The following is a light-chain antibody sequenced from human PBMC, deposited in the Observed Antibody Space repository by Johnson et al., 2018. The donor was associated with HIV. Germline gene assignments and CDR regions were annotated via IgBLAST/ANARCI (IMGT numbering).Light chain of an antibody. V-gene: IGLV1-51*02. CDR2: ENN. J-gene: IGLJ1*01. CDR1: SSNIGNNY. CDR3: GTWDSSLSVFYV. Sequence: SVLTQPPSVSAAPGQKVTISCSGSSSNIGNNYVSWYQQLPGTAPKLLIYENNKRPSGIPDRFSGSKSGTSATLGITGLQTGDEADYYCGTWDSSLSVFYVFGTGTKVTAL.